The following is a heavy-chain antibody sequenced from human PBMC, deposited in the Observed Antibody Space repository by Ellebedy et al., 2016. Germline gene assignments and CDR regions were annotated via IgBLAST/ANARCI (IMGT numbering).Heavy chain of an antibody. Sequence: ASVKVSCXASGYTFTSYGISWVRQAPGQGLEWMGWISAYNGNTNYAQKLQGRVTMTTDTSTSTAYMELSSLRSEDTAVYYCATGPEIPFHYYYMDVWGKGTTVTVSS. CDR2: ISAYNGNT. J-gene: IGHJ6*03. V-gene: IGHV1-18*01. D-gene: IGHD2-2*02. CDR1: GYTFTSYG. CDR3: ATGPEIPFHYYYMDV.